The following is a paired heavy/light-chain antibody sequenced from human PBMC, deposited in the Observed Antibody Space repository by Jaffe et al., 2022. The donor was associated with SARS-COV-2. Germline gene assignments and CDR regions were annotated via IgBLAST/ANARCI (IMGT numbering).Heavy chain of an antibody. V-gene: IGHV4-38-2*02. CDR3: ASTVGPQYTLLLPH. Sequence: QVQLQESGPGLVKPSETLSLTCTVSGYSISSGYYWGWIRQPPGKGLEWIGSIYHSGSTHYNPSLESRVTIFVDTSKNQFSLKLSSVTAADTAVYYCASTVGPQYTLLLPHWGQGTLVTVSS. CDR2: IYHSGST. D-gene: IGHD3-22*01. J-gene: IGHJ4*02. CDR1: GYSISSGYY.
Light chain of an antibody. V-gene: IGKV1-9*01. CDR3: QQLNDYPIT. Sequence: DIQLTQSPSFLSASVGDRVTITCRASQGITSYLAWYQQKPGKAPKLLIYAASTLQSGVPSRFSGSGSGTEFTLTISSLQPEDFATYYCQQLNDYPITFGQGTRLEIK. CDR2: AAS. J-gene: IGKJ5*01. CDR1: QGITSY.